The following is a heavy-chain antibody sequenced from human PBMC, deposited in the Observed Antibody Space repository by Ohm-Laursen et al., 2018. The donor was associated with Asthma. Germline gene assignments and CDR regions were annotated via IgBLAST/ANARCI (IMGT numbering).Heavy chain of an antibody. V-gene: IGHV3-7*01. J-gene: IGHJ4*02. CDR3: ASDTHWNSGSPGSGY. CDR2: IKEDGSDK. CDR1: GFTFSSHW. Sequence: SLRLSCAATGFTFSSHWMSWVRQAPGKGLEWLANIKEDGSDKHYVDSVRGRFTISRDNAKNSVYLQMDSLGAEDTAVYFCASDTHWNSGSPGSGYWGQGTLVTVSS. D-gene: IGHD6-6*01.